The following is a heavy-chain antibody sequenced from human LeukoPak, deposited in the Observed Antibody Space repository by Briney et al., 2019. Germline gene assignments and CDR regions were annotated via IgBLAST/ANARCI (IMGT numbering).Heavy chain of an antibody. V-gene: IGHV4-59*01. CDR3: ARNYDNSGYTAFGY. Sequence: SQTLSLTCTVSGGSISSYYWSWVRQSPGKGLEWIGHIYSSGSTNYNPSLKSRVTISIDTSKNQFSLKLSSVTAADTALYYCARNYDNSGYTAFGYWGRGTLVTVSS. CDR1: GGSISSYY. D-gene: IGHD3-22*01. J-gene: IGHJ4*02. CDR2: IYSSGST.